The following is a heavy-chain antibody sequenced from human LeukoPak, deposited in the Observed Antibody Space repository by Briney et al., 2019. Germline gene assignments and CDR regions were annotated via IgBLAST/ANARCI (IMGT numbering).Heavy chain of an antibody. CDR3: ARDRGTISSWYRQVWSWSFDY. V-gene: IGHV1-18*04. J-gene: IGHJ4*02. Sequence: GASVKVSCKASGYTFTSYYMHWVRQAPGQGLEWMGWISAYNGNTNYAQKLQGRVTMTTDTSTSTAYMELRSLRSDDTAVYYCARDRGTISSWYRQVWSWSFDYWGQGTLVTVSS. CDR1: GYTFTSYY. D-gene: IGHD6-13*01. CDR2: ISAYNGNT.